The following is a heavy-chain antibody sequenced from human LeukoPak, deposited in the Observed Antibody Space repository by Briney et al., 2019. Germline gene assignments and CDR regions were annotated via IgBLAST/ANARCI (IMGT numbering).Heavy chain of an antibody. CDR3: ARRGVGYCSGGSCYNPDY. CDR2: INPNSGGT. J-gene: IGHJ4*02. D-gene: IGHD2-15*01. V-gene: IGHV1-2*06. Sequence: ASVKVSCKASGYTFTGYYMHWVRQAPGQGLEWMGRINPNSGGTNYAQKFQGRVTMTRDTSISIAYMELSRLRSDDTAVYYCARRGVGYCSGGSCYNPDYWGQGTLVTVSS. CDR1: GYTFTGYY.